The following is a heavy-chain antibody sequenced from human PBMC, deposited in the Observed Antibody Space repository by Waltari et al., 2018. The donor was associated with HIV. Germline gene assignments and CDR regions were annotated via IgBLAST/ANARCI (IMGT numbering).Heavy chain of an antibody. CDR3: ARLLAAGGTVFDY. D-gene: IGHD6-13*01. Sequence: QLQLQESGPGLVKPSETLSLTCTVPGGSISSRTYYRGGIRQPPGKGLEWIGSVYYSGSTYYNPSLKGRVTISVDTSKNQFSLNLTSVTAADTAVYYCARLLAAGGTVFDYWGQGTLVTVSS. V-gene: IGHV4-39*07. J-gene: IGHJ4*02. CDR1: GGSISSRTYY. CDR2: VYYSGST.